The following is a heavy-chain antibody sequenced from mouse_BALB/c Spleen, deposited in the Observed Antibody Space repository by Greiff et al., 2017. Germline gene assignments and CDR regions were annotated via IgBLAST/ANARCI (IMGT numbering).Heavy chain of an antibody. Sequence: EVQVVESGGGLVKPGGSLKLSCAASGFAFSSYDMSWVRQTPEKRLEWVAYISSGGGSTYYPDTVKGRFTISRDNAKNTLYLQMSSLKSEDTAMYYCARHCYGSGYGWFAYWGQGTLVTVSA. D-gene: IGHD1-1*01. J-gene: IGHJ3*01. CDR2: ISSGGGST. CDR1: GFAFSSYD. V-gene: IGHV5-12-1*01. CDR3: ARHCYGSGYGWFAY.